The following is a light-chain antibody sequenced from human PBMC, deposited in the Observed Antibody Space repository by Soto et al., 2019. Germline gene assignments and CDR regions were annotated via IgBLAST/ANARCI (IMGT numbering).Light chain of an antibody. CDR3: QQYNSYSELT. CDR1: QSISSY. Sequence: DIQMTQSPSSLSASVGDRVTITCRASQSISSYLNWYQQKPGKAPKLLIYAASSLQSGVPSRFSGSGSGTEFTLTISSLQPDDFATYYCQQYNSYSELTFGGGTKVDIK. CDR2: AAS. J-gene: IGKJ4*01. V-gene: IGKV1-39*01.